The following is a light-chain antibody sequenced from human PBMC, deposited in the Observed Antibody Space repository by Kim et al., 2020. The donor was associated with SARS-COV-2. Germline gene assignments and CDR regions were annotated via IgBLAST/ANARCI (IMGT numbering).Light chain of an antibody. CDR3: QQSSSSPIT. CDR1: QTVGNNY. V-gene: IGKV3-20*01. CDR2: GAS. J-gene: IGKJ5*01. Sequence: NVLTQSPGTLSLSPGERATLSCRASQTVGNNYLAWYQQKPGQAPRLLVYGASTRATGIPARFTGSGSGTDFALTISRVEPEDFAVYYCQQSSSSPITFGQGTRLEIK.